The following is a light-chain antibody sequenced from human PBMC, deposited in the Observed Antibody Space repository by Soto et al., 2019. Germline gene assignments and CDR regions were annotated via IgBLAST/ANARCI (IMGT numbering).Light chain of an antibody. V-gene: IGKV3-15*01. Sequence: EIEMTQSPATLSVSPGERVTHACRASQSVSSSLAWYQQKPGQAPRLLIYGASARATGIPARFSGSGSGTEFTLTISSLQSEDFAVYYCQQYNNWPPFTFGPGTKVDIK. J-gene: IGKJ3*01. CDR3: QQYNNWPPFT. CDR2: GAS. CDR1: QSVSSS.